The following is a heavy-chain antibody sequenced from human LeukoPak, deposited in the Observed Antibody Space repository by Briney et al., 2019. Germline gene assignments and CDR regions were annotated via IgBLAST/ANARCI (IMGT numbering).Heavy chain of an antibody. J-gene: IGHJ3*02. CDR2: IWYGGSNK. V-gene: IGHV3-30*02. D-gene: IGHD6-19*01. CDR1: GFTFSSYA. CDR3: AKVDGQWLVHGAFDI. Sequence: AGGSLRLSCAASGFTFSSYAMSWVRQAPGRGLEWVAVIWYGGSNKYYADSVKGRFTISRDNSKNTLYLQMNSLRAEDTAVYYCAKVDGQWLVHGAFDIWGQGTMVTVSS.